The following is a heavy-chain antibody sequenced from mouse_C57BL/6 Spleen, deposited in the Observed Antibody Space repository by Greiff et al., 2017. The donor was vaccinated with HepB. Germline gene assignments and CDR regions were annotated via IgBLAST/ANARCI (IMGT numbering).Heavy chain of an antibody. CDR1: GYTFTDYE. J-gene: IGHJ3*01. CDR3: TRWYYGTPFAY. CDR2: IDPETGGT. D-gene: IGHD1-1*01. Sequence: QVQLQQSGAELVRPGASVTLSCKASGYTFTDYEMHWVKQTPVHGLEWIGAIDPETGGTAYNQKFKGKAILTADKSSSTAYMELRSLTSEDSAVYYCTRWYYGTPFAYWGQGTLVTVSA. V-gene: IGHV1-15*01.